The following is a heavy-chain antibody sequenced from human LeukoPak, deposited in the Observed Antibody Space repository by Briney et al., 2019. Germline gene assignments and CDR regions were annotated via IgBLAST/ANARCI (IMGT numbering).Heavy chain of an antibody. D-gene: IGHD5-18*01. J-gene: IGHJ3*02. V-gene: IGHV3-74*01. CDR3: ARGSWGYSYADDAFDI. CDR1: GFTLSSYW. Sequence: AGGSLRLSCAASGFTLSSYWMHWVRQAPGKGLVWVSRINSDGSSTSYADSVKGRFTISRDNAKSTLYLQMNSLRAEDTAVYYCARGSWGYSYADDAFDIWGQGTMVTVSS. CDR2: INSDGSST.